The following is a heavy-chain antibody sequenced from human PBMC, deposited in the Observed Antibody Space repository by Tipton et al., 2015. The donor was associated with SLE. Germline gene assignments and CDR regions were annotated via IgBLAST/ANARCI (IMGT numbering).Heavy chain of an antibody. CDR1: GFTFTDYY. CDR3: ARPSTVTTGYY. CDR2: INQDGSQK. V-gene: IGHV3-7*01. J-gene: IGHJ4*02. Sequence: SLRLSCVASGFTFTDYYMTWVRQAPGKGLEWVANINQDGSQKHYVDSVKGRFTISRDNAKNSLYLQMNSLRAEDTAVYYCARPSTVTTGYYWGQGTLVTVSS. D-gene: IGHD4-17*01.